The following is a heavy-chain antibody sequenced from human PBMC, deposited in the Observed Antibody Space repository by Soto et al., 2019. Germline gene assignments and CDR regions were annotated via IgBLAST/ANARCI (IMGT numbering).Heavy chain of an antibody. CDR3: AKDSPHACPPPLSYYGMDV. CDR2: ISYDGSNK. CDR1: GLTFSSYG. V-gene: IGHV3-30*18. Sequence: GGSLRLSCAASGLTFSSYGMHWVRQAPGKGLEWVAVISYDGSNKYYADSVKGRFTISRDNSKNTLYLQMNSLRAKATAVFYCAKDSPHACPPPLSYYGMDVWAQGTRVTVP. J-gene: IGHJ6*02.